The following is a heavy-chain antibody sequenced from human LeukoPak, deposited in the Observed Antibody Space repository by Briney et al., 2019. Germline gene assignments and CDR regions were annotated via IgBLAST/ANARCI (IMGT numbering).Heavy chain of an antibody. CDR2: IYYSGST. J-gene: IGHJ4*02. CDR3: ARVSYTGQPLLIDY. D-gene: IGHD1-26*01. CDR1: GGSISSYY. Sequence: SETLSLTCTVSGGSISSYYWSWIRQPPGKGLEWIGYIYYSGSTNYNPSLKSRVTISVDTSKNQFSLKLSSVTAADTAVYYCARVSYTGQPLLIDYWGQGTLVTVSS. V-gene: IGHV4-59*01.